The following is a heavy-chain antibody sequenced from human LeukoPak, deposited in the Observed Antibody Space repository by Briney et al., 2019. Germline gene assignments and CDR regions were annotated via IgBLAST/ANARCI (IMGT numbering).Heavy chain of an antibody. CDR3: ARGGFSSGWKNFDY. Sequence: GGSPRPSCAASGFTFSSYDMHWVRQATGKGLEWVSAIGTAGDTYYPGSVKGRFTISRENAKNSLYLQMNSLRAGDTAVYYCARGGFSSGWKNFDYWGQGTLVTVSS. CDR2: IGTAGDT. V-gene: IGHV3-13*01. CDR1: GFTFSSYD. J-gene: IGHJ4*02. D-gene: IGHD6-19*01.